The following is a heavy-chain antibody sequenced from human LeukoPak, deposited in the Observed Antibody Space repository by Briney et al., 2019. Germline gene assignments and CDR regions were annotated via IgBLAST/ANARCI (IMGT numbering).Heavy chain of an antibody. CDR2: IIPIVGTT. D-gene: IGHD3-22*01. J-gene: IGHJ4*02. V-gene: IGHV1-69*13. CDR1: GGTFSSYA. Sequence: SVNVSCKASGGTFSSYAFSWVRQAPGQGLEWMGGIIPIVGTTNYAQMFQGRVTITADESTSTAYMELSSLSSEDTAVYYCARGGYYYDSSGYSHLPDYWGQGTLVTVSA. CDR3: ARGGYYYDSSGYSHLPDY.